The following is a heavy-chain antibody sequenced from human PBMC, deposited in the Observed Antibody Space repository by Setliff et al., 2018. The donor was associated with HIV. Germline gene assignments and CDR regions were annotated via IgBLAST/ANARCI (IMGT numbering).Heavy chain of an antibody. CDR3: VRHTRDTSLAHYYYYIDV. J-gene: IGHJ6*03. Sequence: SETLSLTCTVSGGSIKSSSDYWGWIRQPPGKGLEWIGTIYYSGSTYYNPSLKSRVSISVDTSKNQFSLNVNSVTAPDTAVYYCVRHTRDTSLAHYYYYIDVWGKGTTVTVSS. D-gene: IGHD5-18*01. V-gene: IGHV4-39*01. CDR2: IYYSGST. CDR1: GGSIKSSSDY.